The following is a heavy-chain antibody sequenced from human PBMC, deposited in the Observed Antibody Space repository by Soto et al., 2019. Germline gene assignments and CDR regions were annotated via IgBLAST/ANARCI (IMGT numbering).Heavy chain of an antibody. CDR2: ISYDGSNK. CDR1: GFTFSSYG. Sequence: GGSLRLSXAASGFTFSSYGMHWVRQAPGKGLEWVAVISYDGSNKYYADSVKGRFTISRDNSKNTLYLQMNSLRAEDTAVYYCAKKRGIVHHFDYWGQGTLVTVSS. CDR3: AKKRGIVHHFDY. D-gene: IGHD3-16*02. V-gene: IGHV3-30*18. J-gene: IGHJ4*02.